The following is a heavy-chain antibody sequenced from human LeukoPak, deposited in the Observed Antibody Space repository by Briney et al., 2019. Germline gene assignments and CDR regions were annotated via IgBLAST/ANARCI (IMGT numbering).Heavy chain of an antibody. V-gene: IGHV3-23*01. J-gene: IGHJ4*02. CDR3: AIDPNWGTHS. CDR2: IGSSGGGI. D-gene: IGHD7-27*01. Sequence: GGSLRLSCAASGFTVSSNYMSWVRHPPGKRLEWVSIIGSSGGGIHYAVSVKGRFTISRDNSKNALYLQMNSLRVEDTAVYYCAIDPNWGTHSWGQGVLVTVSS. CDR1: GFTVSSNY.